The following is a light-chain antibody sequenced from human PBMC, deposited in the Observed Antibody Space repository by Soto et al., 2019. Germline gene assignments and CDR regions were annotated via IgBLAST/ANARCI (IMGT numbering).Light chain of an antibody. V-gene: IGLV2-14*01. Sequence: QSALTQPASVSGSPGQSITISGTGTSSDLGGYNYVSWYQQHPGKAPKVMIYEVSNRPSGVSNRFSGSKSGNTASLTISGLQAEDEADYYSSSYTSSSTLVFGGGTKLTVL. J-gene: IGLJ2*01. CDR3: SSYTSSSTLV. CDR2: EVS. CDR1: SSDLGGYNY.